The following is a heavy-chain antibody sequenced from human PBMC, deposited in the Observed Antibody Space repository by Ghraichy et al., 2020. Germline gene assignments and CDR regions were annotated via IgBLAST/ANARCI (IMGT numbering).Heavy chain of an antibody. Sequence: GGSLRLSCAASGFTFSTYSMRWVRQAPGKGLEWVSALRGGGGTIYYADSVRGRFTISRDNSKNTLYLHMNSLRVEDTAVYYCAKGVAGTFYFDFWGQGTLVTVSS. V-gene: IGHV3-23*01. CDR2: LRGGGGTI. CDR3: AKGVAGTFYFDF. J-gene: IGHJ4*02. CDR1: GFTFSTYS. D-gene: IGHD6-19*01.